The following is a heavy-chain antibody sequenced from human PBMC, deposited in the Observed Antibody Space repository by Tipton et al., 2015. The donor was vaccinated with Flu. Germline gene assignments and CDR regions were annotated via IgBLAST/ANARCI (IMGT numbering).Heavy chain of an antibody. CDR3: ARSNRQWLVPGGFDY. CDR2: INHSGST. D-gene: IGHD6-19*01. Sequence: TLSLTCAVYGGSFSGYYWSWIRQPPGKGLEWIGGINHSGSTNYNPSLKSRVTISVDTSKNQFSLKLSSVTAADTAVYYCARSNRQWLVPGGFDYWGQGTLVTVSS. CDR1: GGSFSGYY. J-gene: IGHJ4*02. V-gene: IGHV4-34*01.